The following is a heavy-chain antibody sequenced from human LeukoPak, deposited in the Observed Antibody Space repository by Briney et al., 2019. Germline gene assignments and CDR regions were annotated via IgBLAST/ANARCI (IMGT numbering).Heavy chain of an antibody. J-gene: IGHJ5*02. CDR1: GYIFTSYG. CDR3: ARDSSSGWPDWFDP. V-gene: IGHV1-18*01. D-gene: IGHD6-19*01. Sequence: ASVKVSCKASGYIFTSYGISWVRQAPGQGLEWMGWISAYNGNTNYAQKLQGRVTMTTDTSTSTAYMELRSLRSDDTAVYYCARDSSSGWPDWFDPWGQGTLVTVSS. CDR2: ISAYNGNT.